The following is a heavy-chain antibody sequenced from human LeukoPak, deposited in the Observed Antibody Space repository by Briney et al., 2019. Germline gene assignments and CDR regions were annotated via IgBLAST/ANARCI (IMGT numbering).Heavy chain of an antibody. Sequence: EASVKVSCKASGGTFSSYAISWVRQAPGQGLEWMGGIIPIFGTANYAQKFQGRVTITADESTSTAYMELSSLRSEDTAVYYCARDGIAVAGTGGYFDYWGQGTLVTVSS. CDR2: IIPIFGTA. V-gene: IGHV1-69*13. CDR3: ARDGIAVAGTGGYFDY. J-gene: IGHJ4*02. D-gene: IGHD6-19*01. CDR1: GGTFSSYA.